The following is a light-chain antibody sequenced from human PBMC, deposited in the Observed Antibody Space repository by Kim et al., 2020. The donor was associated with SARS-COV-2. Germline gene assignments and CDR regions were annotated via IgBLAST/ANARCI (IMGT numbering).Light chain of an antibody. J-gene: IGLJ2*01. CDR2: SKN. CDR1: RRLSYY. CDR3: NSRDSNNNVV. V-gene: IGLV3-19*01. Sequence: VAVGQAIRNKCQGDRRLSYYATWHQQKPGQAPIVVNYSKNNRPSGIPDRFGGTSAGNTASLTIAGTQAGDEADYYCNSRDSNNNVVFGGGTKLTVL.